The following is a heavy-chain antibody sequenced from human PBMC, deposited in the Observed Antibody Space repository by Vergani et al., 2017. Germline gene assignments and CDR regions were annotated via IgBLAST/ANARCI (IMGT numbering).Heavy chain of an antibody. D-gene: IGHD4-17*01. V-gene: IGHV3-48*03. CDR1: GFTFSSYE. J-gene: IGHJ6*02. CDR2: ISSSGSTI. Sequence: EVQLVESGGGLVQPGGSLRLSCAASGFTFSSYEMNWVRQAPGKGLEWVSYISSSGSTIYYADSVKGRFTISIDNAKNSLYLQMNSLRAEDTAVYYCARDIGGDGDYGDYYYGMDVWGQGTTVTVSS. CDR3: ARDIGGDGDYGDYYYGMDV.